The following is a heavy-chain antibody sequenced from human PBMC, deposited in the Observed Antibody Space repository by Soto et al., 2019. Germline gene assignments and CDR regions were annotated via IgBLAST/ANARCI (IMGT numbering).Heavy chain of an antibody. CDR2: ISYNGSNK. CDR1: AFTFGSYA. V-gene: IGHV3-30-3*01. CDR3: ARGEQHWNYVTDY. D-gene: IGHD1-7*01. J-gene: IGHJ4*02. Sequence: PGRSLRPSCAASAFTFGSYAMHWVRQAPGKGLEWVAVISYNGSNKHYADSVKGRFTINRDNYKNNMYLQMNSLRDEEKAVYYCARGEQHWNYVTDYWGQGTLVTVSS.